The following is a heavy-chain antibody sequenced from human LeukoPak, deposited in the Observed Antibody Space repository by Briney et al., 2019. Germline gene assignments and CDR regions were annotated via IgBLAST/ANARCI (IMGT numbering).Heavy chain of an antibody. Sequence: PSETLSLTCTVPGGSISSSSYYWGWIRQPPGKGPEWIGSIYYRGSTYYNPSLKSRVTISVDTSKNQFSLKLSSVTAADTAVYYCARLSLWGAVDYWGQGTLVTVSS. CDR3: ARLSLWGAVDY. D-gene: IGHD1-26*01. V-gene: IGHV4-39*01. CDR1: GGSISSSSYY. J-gene: IGHJ4*02. CDR2: IYYRGST.